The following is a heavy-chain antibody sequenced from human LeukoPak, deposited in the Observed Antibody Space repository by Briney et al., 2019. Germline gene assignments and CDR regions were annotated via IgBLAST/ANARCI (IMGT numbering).Heavy chain of an antibody. V-gene: IGHV1-69*05. CDR2: IIPIFGTA. D-gene: IGHD6-13*01. CDR3: ARDSQAGNLDY. J-gene: IGHJ4*02. CDR1: GYSFTSYW. Sequence: KISCKGSGYSFTSYWIGWVRQLPGKGLEWMGGIIPIFGTANYAQKFQGRVTITRDTSASTAYMELSSLRSEDMAVYYCARDSQAGNLDYWGQGTLVTVSS.